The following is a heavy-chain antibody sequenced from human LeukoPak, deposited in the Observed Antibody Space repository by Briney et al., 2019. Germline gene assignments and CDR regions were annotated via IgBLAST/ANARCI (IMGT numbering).Heavy chain of an antibody. CDR1: GFTFSSYA. CDR3: AKGDSTTLLRPYYFDY. Sequence: GRSLRISCAASGFTFSSYAMSWDRQAPGKGLEWVSDISSSGGSTYYADSVKGRFTISRDNSKNTLYLQMNSLRAEDTAVYYCAKGDSTTLLRPYYFDYWGQGTLVTVSS. D-gene: IGHD3-10*01. CDR2: ISSSGGST. V-gene: IGHV3-23*01. J-gene: IGHJ4*02.